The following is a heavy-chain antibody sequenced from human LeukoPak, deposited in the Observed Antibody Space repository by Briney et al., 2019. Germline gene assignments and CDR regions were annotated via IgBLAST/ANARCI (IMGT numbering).Heavy chain of an antibody. CDR1: GWSLSGYY. V-gene: IGHV4-34*01. CDR2: INHSGGT. CDR3: ARGPYRLLSGAFDI. D-gene: IGHD2-2*01. Sequence: SETLSITCAVYGWSLSGYYWMWIRQRPGKGLEWIGEINHSGGTNYNPSLKSRVTISVDTSKNQFSLKLSSVTAADTAVYYCARGPYRLLSGAFDIWGQGTMVTVSS. J-gene: IGHJ3*02.